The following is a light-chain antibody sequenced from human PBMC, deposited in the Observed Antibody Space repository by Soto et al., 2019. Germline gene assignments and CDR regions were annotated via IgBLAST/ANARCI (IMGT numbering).Light chain of an antibody. CDR3: SSYAGSNLVV. Sequence: SALTQPPSASGSAGQSVTISCTGTSSDVGGYNYVSWYQQHPGKAPKLMIYEVTKRPLGVPDRFSGSKSGNTASLTVSGLQAEDEADYYCSSYAGSNLVVFGGGTKLTVL. CDR1: SSDVGGYNY. V-gene: IGLV2-8*01. J-gene: IGLJ2*01. CDR2: EVT.